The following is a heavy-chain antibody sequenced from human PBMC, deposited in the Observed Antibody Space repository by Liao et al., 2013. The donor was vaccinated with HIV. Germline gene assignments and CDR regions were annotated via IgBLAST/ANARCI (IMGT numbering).Heavy chain of an antibody. CDR2: VSTSGST. D-gene: IGHD3-10*01. CDR3: ARDVKDYLHYYYMDV. V-gene: IGHV4-4*07. CDR1: GGSVSSYY. Sequence: QLQLQESGPGLVKPSETLSLTCTVSGGSVSSYYWSWIRQPAGKGLEWIGRVSTSGSTNYNPSSRVESPCRWTTSKNQGLPNVSSVTAADTAVYYCARDVKDYLHYYYMDVWARDHGHRLL. J-gene: IGHJ6*03.